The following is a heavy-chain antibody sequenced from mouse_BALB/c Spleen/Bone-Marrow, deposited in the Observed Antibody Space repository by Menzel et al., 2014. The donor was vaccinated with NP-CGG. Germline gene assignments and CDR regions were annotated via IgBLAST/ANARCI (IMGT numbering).Heavy chain of an antibody. CDR2: IHPNSGNT. D-gene: IGHD2-14*01. J-gene: IGHJ2*01. CDR1: GYTFTSSW. CDR3: ARHYRYAYYFNY. V-gene: IGHV1S130*01. Sequence: VQLQQSGSVLVRPGASVKLSCKASGYTFTSSWMHWAKQRPGQGLEWIGEIHPNSGNTNYNGKFKGKATLTVDTSSSTAYVDLRSLTSEDSAVYYCARHYRYAYYFNYWGQGTTLTVSS.